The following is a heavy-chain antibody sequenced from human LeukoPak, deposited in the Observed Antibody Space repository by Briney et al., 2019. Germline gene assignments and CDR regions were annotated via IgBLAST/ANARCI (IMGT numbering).Heavy chain of an antibody. Sequence: ASVKVSCKASGYTFTSYGISWVRQAPGQGLEWMGWISAYNGNTSYAQKLQGRVTMTTDTSTSTAYMELRSLRSDDTAVYYCARVSRPRSGSYHYFDYWGQGTLVTVSS. D-gene: IGHD1-26*01. J-gene: IGHJ4*02. CDR1: GYTFTSYG. CDR3: ARVSRPRSGSYHYFDY. CDR2: ISAYNGNT. V-gene: IGHV1-18*01.